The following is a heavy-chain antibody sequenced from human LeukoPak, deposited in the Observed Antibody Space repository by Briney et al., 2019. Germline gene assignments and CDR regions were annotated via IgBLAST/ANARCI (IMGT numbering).Heavy chain of an antibody. J-gene: IGHJ6*02. CDR1: GYTLTELS. CDR3: ATDQVRGVIGSHCYYHYGMDV. V-gene: IGHV1-24*01. D-gene: IGHD3-10*01. CDR2: FDPEDGET. Sequence: ASVKVSCKVYGYTLTELSMHWVRQAPGKGLEWMGGFDPEDGETIYAQKFQGRVTMTEDTSTDTAYMELSSLRSEDTAVYYCATDQVRGVIGSHCYYHYGMDVWGQGTTVIVSS.